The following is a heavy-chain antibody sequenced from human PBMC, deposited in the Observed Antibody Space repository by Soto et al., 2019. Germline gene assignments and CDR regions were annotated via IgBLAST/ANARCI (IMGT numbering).Heavy chain of an antibody. CDR2: IIPIFPTP. D-gene: IGHD5-12*01. V-gene: IGHV1-69*12. Sequence: QVQLVQSGAEVKKPGSSVTVSCKASGGNFGNSAISWVRQAPGQGLEWMGGIIPIFPTPDYTQKLQGRVTIAADESKSTADMELTSLRRDDAAVYDCARYIDRQQLGGNYLYGIVIWGQGTTVSVSS. J-gene: IGHJ6*01. CDR3: ARYIDRQQLGGNYLYGIVI. CDR1: GGNFGNSA.